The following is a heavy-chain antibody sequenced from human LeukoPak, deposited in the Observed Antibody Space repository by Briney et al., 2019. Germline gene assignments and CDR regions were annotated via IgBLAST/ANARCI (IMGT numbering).Heavy chain of an antibody. J-gene: IGHJ4*01. D-gene: IGHD3-10*01. CDR3: ARYAYGSGSYYQKPFDY. CDR2: MSPDSGNT. Sequence: ASVKVSCKASGYTFTSYDTNWVRQATGQGFEGMGWMSPDSGNTGYAQKFQRRVTMTRNTSISTAYMELSSLTSDDTAVYYCARYAYGSGSYYQKPFDYWGQGTLVTVSS. CDR1: GYTFTSYD. V-gene: IGHV1-8*01.